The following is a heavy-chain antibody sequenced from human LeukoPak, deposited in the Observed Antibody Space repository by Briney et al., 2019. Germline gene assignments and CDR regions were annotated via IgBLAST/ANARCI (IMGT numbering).Heavy chain of an antibody. D-gene: IGHD1-26*01. Sequence: PGGSLRLSCAASGFTFSSYAMSWVRQAPGKGLEWVSAISGSGGSTYYANSVKGRFTISRDNSKNTLYLQMNSLRAEDTAVYYCAKTSGSYSPEKNDYWGQGTLVTVSS. J-gene: IGHJ4*02. V-gene: IGHV3-23*01. CDR2: ISGSGGST. CDR3: AKTSGSYSPEKNDY. CDR1: GFTFSSYA.